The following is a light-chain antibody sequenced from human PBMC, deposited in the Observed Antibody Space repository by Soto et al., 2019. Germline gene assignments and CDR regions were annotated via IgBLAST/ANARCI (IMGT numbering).Light chain of an antibody. CDR2: AAS. Sequence: AIQMTQSPSSLSASLGDRVAITCRASQDIKNELGWYQQKPGKAPKLLIYAASSLQSGVPSRFSGSGSGTDFTLTITSLQPEDFATYYCLQDSNYPRTFGQGTNLEIK. CDR1: QDIKNE. CDR3: LQDSNYPRT. J-gene: IGKJ2*01. V-gene: IGKV1-6*01.